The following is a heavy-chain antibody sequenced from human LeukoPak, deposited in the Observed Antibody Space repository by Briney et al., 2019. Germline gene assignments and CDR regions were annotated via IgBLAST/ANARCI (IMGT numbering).Heavy chain of an antibody. D-gene: IGHD3-10*01. V-gene: IGHV4-59*01. Sequence: PSETLSLTCTVSGGSIRSYYWSWIRQPPGKGLEWIGYIYYSGSTNYNPSLKSRVTISVDTSKNQFSLKLSSVTAADTAVYYCASSYYYGSGSYYGLVYFDYWGQGTLVTVSS. J-gene: IGHJ4*02. CDR2: IYYSGST. CDR3: ASSYYYGSGSYYGLVYFDY. CDR1: GGSIRSYY.